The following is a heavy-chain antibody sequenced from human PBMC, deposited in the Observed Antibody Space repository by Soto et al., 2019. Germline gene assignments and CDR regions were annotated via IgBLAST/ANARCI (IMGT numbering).Heavy chain of an antibody. J-gene: IGHJ5*02. D-gene: IGHD2-15*01. V-gene: IGHV3-11*06. CDR3: VRGGGRGLFDP. CDR1: GFSFGDSY. CDR2: IRPGSRYP. Sequence: KPGGSLRLACAGSGFSFGDSYMSWIRQAPGKGLEWLSYIRPGSRYPAYADSVKGRFTISRDNAKRSLYLQMMSLTAEDTAIYYCVRGGGRGLFDPCGKVTMVAVSS.